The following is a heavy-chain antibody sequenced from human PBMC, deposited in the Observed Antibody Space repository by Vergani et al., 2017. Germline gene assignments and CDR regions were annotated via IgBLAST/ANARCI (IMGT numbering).Heavy chain of an antibody. J-gene: IGHJ4*02. CDR2: IKSKTDGGTT. Sequence: EVQLLESGGDLVQPGGSLRLSCAASGFTFIMHAMSWVRQAPGKGLEWVGRIKSKTDGGTTDYAAPVKGRFTISRDDSKNTLYLQMNSLKTEDTAVYYCTTEPFSSGWPGYWGQGTLVTVSS. CDR1: GFTFIMHA. D-gene: IGHD6-19*01. V-gene: IGHV3-15*01. CDR3: TTEPFSSGWPGY.